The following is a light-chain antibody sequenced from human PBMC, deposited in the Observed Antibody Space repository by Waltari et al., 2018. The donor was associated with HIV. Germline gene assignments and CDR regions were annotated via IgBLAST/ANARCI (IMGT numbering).Light chain of an antibody. V-gene: IGLV1-51*01. J-gene: IGLJ3*02. CDR3: GTWDSSVSAGV. CDR1: TSNVGKNY. Sequence: QSVLTQPPSVSAAPGQKVTISCSGSTSNVGKNYVSWYQQFPETAPKLIIYDNNKRPSGSPDRFSGSKAGTSATLTITGLQTGDEADDYCGTWDSSVSAGVFGGGSKLTVL. CDR2: DNN.